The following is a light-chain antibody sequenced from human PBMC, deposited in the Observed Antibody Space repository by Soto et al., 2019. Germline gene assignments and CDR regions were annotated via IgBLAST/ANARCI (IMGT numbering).Light chain of an antibody. V-gene: IGKV3-20*01. CDR1: QTVSSNF. Sequence: EMVLTQSPDTLSVSPGERATLSCRASQTVSSNFLACYQQRPGQAPRLLIYGASSRAAGIPDRFSGSGSGTDFTLTISRLEPEDLAVYYCQQYGSSPETFGHGTKVDIK. CDR3: QQYGSSPET. J-gene: IGKJ1*01. CDR2: GAS.